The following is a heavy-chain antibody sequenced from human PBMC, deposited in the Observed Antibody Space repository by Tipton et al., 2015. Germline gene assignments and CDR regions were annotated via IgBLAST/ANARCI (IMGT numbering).Heavy chain of an antibody. Sequence: TLSLTCTVSGGSVSSGSYYWSWIRQPPGKGLEWIGYISYSGSTNYNPSLKSRVIMSIDTSNDHFSLKLSSVTAAGTAVYYCARGADYYDSSDYYYVVPFDYWGQGTLVTVSS. CDR2: ISYSGST. CDR3: ARGADYYDSSDYYYVVPFDY. CDR1: GGSVSSGSYY. V-gene: IGHV4-61*03. J-gene: IGHJ4*02. D-gene: IGHD3-22*01.